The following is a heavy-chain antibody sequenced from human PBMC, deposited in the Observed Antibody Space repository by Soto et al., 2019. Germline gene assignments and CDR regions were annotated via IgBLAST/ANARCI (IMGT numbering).Heavy chain of an antibody. Sequence: LSLTCAVSGGSISSSNWWSWVRQPPGKGLEWIGEIYHSGSTNYNPSLKSRVTISVDKSKNQFSLKLSSVTAADTAVYYCARDGPWGSYRYYYYGMDVWGQGTTVTV. V-gene: IGHV4-4*02. D-gene: IGHD3-16*02. CDR2: IYHSGST. CDR1: GGSISSSNW. J-gene: IGHJ6*02. CDR3: ARDGPWGSYRYYYYGMDV.